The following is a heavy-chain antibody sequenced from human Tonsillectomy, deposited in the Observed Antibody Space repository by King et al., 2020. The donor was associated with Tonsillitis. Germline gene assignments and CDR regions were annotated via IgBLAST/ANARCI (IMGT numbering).Heavy chain of an antibody. CDR1: GFTFSYYN. Sequence: VQLVESGGGLVQPGGSLRLSCAASGFTFSYYNMNWVRQAPGKGLEWVSFISSSSTYVYYADSMKGRFTISRDNARNSLYLLMNSLRAEDTAVYYCASQRPVKQLRFSEWPKGNEPFNIWGQGTMVTVSS. V-gene: IGHV3-21*01. D-gene: IGHD3-3*01. CDR3: ASQRPVKQLRFSEWPKGNEPFNI. J-gene: IGHJ3*02. CDR2: ISSSSTYV.